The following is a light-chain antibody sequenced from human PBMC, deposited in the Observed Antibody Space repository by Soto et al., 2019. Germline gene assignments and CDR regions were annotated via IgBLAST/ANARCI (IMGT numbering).Light chain of an antibody. Sequence: QSALTQPASVSGSPGQSITISCTGTSSDVGGYNYVSWYQQHPGKAPKLMIYDVSNRPSGVSNRFSGSKSGNMASLTISGLQAEYEADYYCSSYTSSSTVVFGGGTKLTVL. CDR1: SSDVGGYNY. CDR3: SSYTSSSTVV. V-gene: IGLV2-14*01. CDR2: DVS. J-gene: IGLJ2*01.